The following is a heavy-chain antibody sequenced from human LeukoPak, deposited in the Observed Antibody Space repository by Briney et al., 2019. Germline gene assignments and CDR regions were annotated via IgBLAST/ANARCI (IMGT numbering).Heavy chain of an antibody. CDR3: AKDFLGTIVVVVAAMEFDY. D-gene: IGHD2-15*01. V-gene: IGHV3-23*01. J-gene: IGHJ4*02. CDR2: ISGSGGST. CDR1: GFTFSSYG. Sequence: GGSLRLSCAASGFTFSSYGMSWVRQAPGKGLEWVSAISGSGGSTYYADSVKGRFTISRDNSKNTLYLQMNSLRAEDTAVYYCAKDFLGTIVVVVAAMEFDYWGQGTLVTVSS.